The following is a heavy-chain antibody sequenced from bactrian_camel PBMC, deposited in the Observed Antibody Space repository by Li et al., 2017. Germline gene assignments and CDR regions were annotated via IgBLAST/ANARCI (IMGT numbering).Heavy chain of an antibody. D-gene: IGHD1*01. CDR2: VDSDGRT. J-gene: IGHJ4*01. V-gene: IGHV3S10*01. CDR1: GDTVSSRY. Sequence: VQLVESGGGSVKAGGSLTLSCSVSGDTVSSRYMAWFRQAPGQGREGVAAVDSDGRTDTADSVKDRFTISLDNAKNTLYLQLNSLKPEDTAMYYCAARSVCLDLLRAIPLSRWVGQGTQVTVS.